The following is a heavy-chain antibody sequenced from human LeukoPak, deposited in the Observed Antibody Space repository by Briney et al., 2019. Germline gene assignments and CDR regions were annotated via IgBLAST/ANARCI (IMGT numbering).Heavy chain of an antibody. V-gene: IGHV4-39*01. D-gene: IGHD3-10*02. Sequence: PSETLSLTCTVSGGSISSSSYYWGWIRQPPGQGLEWIGSIYYSGSTYYNPSLKSRVTISVDTSKNQFSLKLSSVTAADTAVHYCARLVRGVIIVGYFDYWGQGTLVTVSS. CDR2: IYYSGST. CDR3: ARLVRGVIIVGYFDY. CDR1: GGSISSSSYY. J-gene: IGHJ4*02.